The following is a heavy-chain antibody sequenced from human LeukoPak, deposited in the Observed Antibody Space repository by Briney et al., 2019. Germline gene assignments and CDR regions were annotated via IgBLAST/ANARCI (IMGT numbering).Heavy chain of an antibody. Sequence: PSETLSLTCTVSGGSISSGSYYWSWIRQPAGKGLEWIGRIYTSGSTNYNPSLKSRVTISVDTSKNQFSLKLSSVTAADTAVYYCARGGITGKIDYWGQGTLVTASS. CDR3: ARGGITGKIDY. J-gene: IGHJ4*02. CDR2: IYTSGST. D-gene: IGHD1-20*01. CDR1: GGSISSGSYY. V-gene: IGHV4-61*02.